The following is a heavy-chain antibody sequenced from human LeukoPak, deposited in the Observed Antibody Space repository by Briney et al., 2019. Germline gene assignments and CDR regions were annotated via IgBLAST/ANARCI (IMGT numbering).Heavy chain of an antibody. J-gene: IGHJ4*02. CDR3: AKGFLGYSGYDFGPSDY. CDR1: GFTFSSYS. D-gene: IGHD5-12*01. V-gene: IGHV3-48*01. CDR2: ISSSSSTI. Sequence: GGSLRLSCAASGFTFSSYSMNWVRQAPGKGLEWVSYISSSSSTIYYADSVKGRFTISRDNSKNTLYLQMNSLRAEDTAVYYCAKGFLGYSGYDFGPSDYWGQGTLVTVSS.